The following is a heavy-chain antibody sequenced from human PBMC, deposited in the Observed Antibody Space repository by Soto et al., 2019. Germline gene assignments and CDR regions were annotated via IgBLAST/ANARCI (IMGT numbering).Heavy chain of an antibody. D-gene: IGHD6-19*01. CDR2: TYYRSGWSR. CDR1: GFSISTDSAA. V-gene: IGHV6-1*01. CDR3: ARAYSSGWFSYLDF. Sequence: PSQTLSLTCAISGFSISTDSAAWNWIRQSPSRGLEWLGRTYYRSGWSREYAVSVRGRITINPDTSKNQFSLQLNSVTPEDTAVYFCARAYSSGWFSYLDFWGQGTLVTVSS. J-gene: IGHJ4*02.